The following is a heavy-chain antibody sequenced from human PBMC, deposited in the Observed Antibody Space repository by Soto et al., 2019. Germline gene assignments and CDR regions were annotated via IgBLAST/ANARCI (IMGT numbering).Heavy chain of an antibody. J-gene: IGHJ4*02. V-gene: IGHV3-30*18. CDR3: AKSRGGSSGYEGDS. Sequence: QVQLVESGGGVVQPGRSLRLSCAASGFTFSSYGMHWVRQAPGKGLEWVAVISYAGDCQYYADSVKGRFTISRDNSENTLYLQMNTLRPEDTAVYFCAKSRGGSSGYEGDSWGQGTRVTVSS. CDR2: ISYAGDCQ. D-gene: IGHD6-13*01. CDR1: GFTFSSYG.